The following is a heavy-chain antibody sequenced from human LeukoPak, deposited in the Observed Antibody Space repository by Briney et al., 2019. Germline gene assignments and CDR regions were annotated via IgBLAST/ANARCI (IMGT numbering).Heavy chain of an antibody. D-gene: IGHD3-22*01. V-gene: IGHV3-11*06. J-gene: IGHJ4*02. CDR3: ARLRRNSDRSDFFYYYDH. CDR2: VNTVSSYI. Sequence: GGSLTLSCAASGFTFSDYYITWIRQAPGKGLEWVASVNTVSSYIYYADSMRGRFTISRDNAKNSLFLQMNSLRAEDTAVYYCARLRRNSDRSDFFYYYDHWGQGTLVTVSS. CDR1: GFTFSDYY.